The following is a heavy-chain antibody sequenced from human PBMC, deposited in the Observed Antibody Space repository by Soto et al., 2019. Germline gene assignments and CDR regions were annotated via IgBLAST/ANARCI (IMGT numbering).Heavy chain of an antibody. CDR2: IIPIFGTA. V-gene: IGHV1-69*01. D-gene: IGHD5-12*01. CDR3: ARDSLDGYMGYFQH. CDR1: GGTFSSYA. J-gene: IGHJ1*01. Sequence: QVQLVQSGAEVKKPGSSVKVSCKASGGTFSSYAISWVRQAPGQGLEWIGGIIPIFGTANYAQKFQGRVTITADESTSTAYVELSSLRSEDTAVYYCARDSLDGYMGYFQHWGQGTLVTVSS.